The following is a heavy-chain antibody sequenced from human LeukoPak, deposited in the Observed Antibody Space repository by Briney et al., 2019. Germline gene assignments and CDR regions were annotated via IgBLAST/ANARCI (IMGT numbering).Heavy chain of an antibody. CDR2: IYYSGST. CDR3: ARGNSGYDFFYVGNFDY. V-gene: IGHV4-30-4*08. CDR1: GGSISSGDYY. J-gene: IGHJ4*02. Sequence: SETLSLTYTVSGGSISSGDYYWSWIRQPPGKGLEWIGYIYYSGSTYYNPSLKSRVTISVDTSKNQFSLKLSSVTAADTAVYYCARGNSGYDFFYVGNFDYWGQGTLVTVSS. D-gene: IGHD5-12*01.